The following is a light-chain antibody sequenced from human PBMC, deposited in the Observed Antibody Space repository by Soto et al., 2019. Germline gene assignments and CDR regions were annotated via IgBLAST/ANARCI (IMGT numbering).Light chain of an antibody. CDR3: QEYGSSPPT. CDR1: QSVAGNY. V-gene: IGKV3-20*01. Sequence: EIVLTQSPGTLSLSPGERATLSCRASQSVAGNYLAWYRRKPAQAPRLLIYAASTRATDIPRTFSGSGSGTDSTSTTTSPQANAGAESDYQEYGSSPPTFGSGTRVVIK. CDR2: AAS. J-gene: IGKJ1*01.